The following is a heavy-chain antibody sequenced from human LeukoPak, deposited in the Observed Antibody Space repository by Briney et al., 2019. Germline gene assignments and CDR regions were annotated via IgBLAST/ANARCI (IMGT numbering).Heavy chain of an antibody. Sequence: GGSLRLSCAASVFTFISYAMSWVRQAPGKGLEWVSAISGSGGSTYYADSVKCRVTISRDNSQNTRYLQMNSLRAEDTAVYYCAKFPLLWFGELFDYWGQGTLVTVSS. V-gene: IGHV3-23*01. J-gene: IGHJ4*02. D-gene: IGHD3-10*01. CDR1: VFTFISYA. CDR3: AKFPLLWFGELFDY. CDR2: ISGSGGST.